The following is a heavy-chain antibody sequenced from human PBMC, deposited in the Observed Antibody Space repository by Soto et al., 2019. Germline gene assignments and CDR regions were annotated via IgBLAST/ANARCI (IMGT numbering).Heavy chain of an antibody. CDR3: ARDQSNRYSGYSNWFDP. CDR2: IYHSGST. Sequence: QVQLQESGPGLVKPSGTLSLTCAVSGGSISSSNWWSWVRQPPGKGLEWIGEIYHSGSTNYNPSLKSRVTISVDKSKNQFSLKLSSVTAADTAVYYCARDQSNRYSGYSNWFDPWGQGTLVTVSS. V-gene: IGHV4-4*02. J-gene: IGHJ5*02. CDR1: GGSISSSNW. D-gene: IGHD5-12*01.